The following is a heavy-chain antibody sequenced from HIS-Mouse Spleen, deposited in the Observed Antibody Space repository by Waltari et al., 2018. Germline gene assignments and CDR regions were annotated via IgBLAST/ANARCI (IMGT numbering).Heavy chain of an antibody. D-gene: IGHD6-13*01. CDR1: GGSIRSSSYY. CDR3: AREIPYSSSWYDWYFDL. V-gene: IGHV4-39*07. CDR2: IYYRGST. J-gene: IGHJ2*01. Sequence: QLQLQESGPGLVKPSETLSLTCPVSGGSIRSSSYYWGWFRQPPGTGLAWIGSIYYRGSTYYNPSLKSRVTISVDTSKNQFSLKLSSVTAADTAVYYCAREIPYSSSWYDWYFDLWGRGTLVTVSS.